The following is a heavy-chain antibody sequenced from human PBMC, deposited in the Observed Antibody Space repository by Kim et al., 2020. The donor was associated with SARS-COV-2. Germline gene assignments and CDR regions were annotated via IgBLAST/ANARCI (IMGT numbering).Heavy chain of an antibody. D-gene: IGHD5-12*01. CDR1: GGSIRSYY. J-gene: IGHJ4*02. V-gene: IGHV4-59*08. CDR3: ARSGGGDKYSGYDYVIDY. Sequence: SETLSLTCTVSGGSIRSYYWSWIRQPPGKGLEWIGYIYYSGSTNYNPSLKSRVTISVDTSKNQFSLKLSSVTAADTAVYYCARSGGGDKYSGYDYVIDYWGQGTLVTVSS. CDR2: IYYSGST.